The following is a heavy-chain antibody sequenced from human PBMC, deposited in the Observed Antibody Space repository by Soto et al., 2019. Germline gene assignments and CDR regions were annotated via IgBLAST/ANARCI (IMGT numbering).Heavy chain of an antibody. Sequence: PGGSLRLSCAASGFTFSGYAMTWVRQASGKGLEWVSSISGSGGSTYYADSVKGRFTISRDNSKNTLYLQVNSLRAEDTAVYFCARADDFSDRFDYWGQGALVTVSS. CDR3: ARADDFSDRFDY. CDR1: GFTFSGYA. CDR2: ISGSGGST. J-gene: IGHJ4*02. D-gene: IGHD4-17*01. V-gene: IGHV3-23*01.